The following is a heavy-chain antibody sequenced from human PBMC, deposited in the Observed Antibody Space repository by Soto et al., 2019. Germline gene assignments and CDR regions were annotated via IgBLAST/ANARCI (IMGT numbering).Heavy chain of an antibody. V-gene: IGHV3-33*01. Sequence: GGSLRLSCAASGFTFSSYGMHWVRQAPGKGLEWVAVIWFDGSNKYYVDSVKGRFTISRDNSKNTLYLQMNSLRAEDTAVYYCARVAYSSGWSEWFDPWGQGTLVTVSS. D-gene: IGHD6-19*01. CDR3: ARVAYSSGWSEWFDP. CDR1: GFTFSSYG. CDR2: IWFDGSNK. J-gene: IGHJ5*02.